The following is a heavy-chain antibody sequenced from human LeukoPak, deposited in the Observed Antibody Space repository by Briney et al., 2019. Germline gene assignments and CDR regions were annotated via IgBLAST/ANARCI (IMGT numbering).Heavy chain of an antibody. CDR1: GFTFSSDA. J-gene: IGHJ4*02. CDR2: ISGSGGST. CDR3: AKVPVPYSSGWAHFDY. V-gene: IGHV3-23*01. Sequence: PGGSLRLSCAASGFTFSSDAMSWVRQAPGKGLEWVSAISGSGGSTYYADSVKGRFTISRDNSKNTLYLQMNSLRAEDTAVYYCAKVPVPYSSGWAHFDYWGQGTLVTVSS. D-gene: IGHD6-19*01.